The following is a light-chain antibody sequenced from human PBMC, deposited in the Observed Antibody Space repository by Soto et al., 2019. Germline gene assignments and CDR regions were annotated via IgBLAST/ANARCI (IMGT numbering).Light chain of an antibody. J-gene: IGKJ2*01. Sequence: EIVLTQSPGTLSLSPGARATLSCRASQSVRSSFLAWYQQKPGQAPRLLIYGASSRATGIPDRVSGSGSGTDFTLTISRLEPEDFAVYYCQQYGSSPNTFGQGTKLEIK. CDR3: QQYGSSPNT. CDR1: QSVRSSF. V-gene: IGKV3-20*01. CDR2: GAS.